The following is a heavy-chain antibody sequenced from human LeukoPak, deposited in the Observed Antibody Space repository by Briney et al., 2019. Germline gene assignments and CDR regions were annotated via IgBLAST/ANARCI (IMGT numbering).Heavy chain of an antibody. J-gene: IGHJ3*02. D-gene: IGHD2-2*01. CDR3: ARHRAPGYCSSTSCYDAFDI. CDR2: IYPGDSDT. CDR1: GYSFTSYW. Sequence: GESLKISCKGSGYSFTSYWIGWVRQMPGKGLEWMGIIYPGDSDTRYSPSFQGQVTISADKSISTAYLQWSSLKASDTAMYYCARHRAPGYCSSTSCYDAFDIWGQGTMVTASS. V-gene: IGHV5-51*01.